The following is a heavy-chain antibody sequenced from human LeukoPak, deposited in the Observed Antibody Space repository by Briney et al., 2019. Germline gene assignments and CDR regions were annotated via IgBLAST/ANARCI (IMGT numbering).Heavy chain of an antibody. D-gene: IGHD5-12*01. CDR1: GGSFSGYY. CDR3: ARGREYSGYVNP. J-gene: IGHJ4*02. Sequence: SETLSLTCAVYGGSFSGYYWSWIRQPPGKGLEWIGEINHTGRTNYNPSLKSRVTISVDTSKNQFSLKLSSVTAADTAVYYCARGREYSGYVNPWGQGTLVTVSS. CDR2: INHTGRT. V-gene: IGHV4-34*01.